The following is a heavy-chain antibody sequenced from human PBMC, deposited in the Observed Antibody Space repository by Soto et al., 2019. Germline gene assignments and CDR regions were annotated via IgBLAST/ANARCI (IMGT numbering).Heavy chain of an antibody. J-gene: IGHJ4*02. CDR1: GFSLSTSGVG. CDR3: AHSRTYYDYVWGSYRLVDLPYFDY. Sequence: SGPTLVNPTQTLTLTCTFSGFSLSTSGVGVGWIRQPPGKALEWLALIYWNDDKRYSPSLKSRLTITKDTSKNQVVLTMTNMDPVDTATYYCAHSRTYYDYVWGSYRLVDLPYFDYWGQGTLVTVSS. V-gene: IGHV2-5*01. D-gene: IGHD3-16*02. CDR2: IYWNDDK.